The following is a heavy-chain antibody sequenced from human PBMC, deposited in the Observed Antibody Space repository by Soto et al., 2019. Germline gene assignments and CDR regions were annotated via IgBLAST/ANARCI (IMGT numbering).Heavy chain of an antibody. CDR1: GFSLSTSGVG. J-gene: IGHJ4*02. CDR2: IYWNDDK. D-gene: IGHD6-6*01. CDR3: AHGSIAARLYYFDF. V-gene: IGHV2-5*01. Sequence: SGPTLVNPTQTLTLTCTFSGFSLSTSGVGMGWIRQPPGKALEWLALIYWNDDKRYSPSLKSRLTITKDTSKNQVVLTMTNMDPVDTATYYCAHGSIAARLYYFDFWGQGTLVTVSS.